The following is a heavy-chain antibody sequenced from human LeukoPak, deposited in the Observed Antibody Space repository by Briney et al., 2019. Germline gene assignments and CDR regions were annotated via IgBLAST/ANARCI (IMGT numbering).Heavy chain of an antibody. CDR2: INHSGST. CDR1: GGSFSGYY. CDR3: ARVSYYDSSGNDAFDI. J-gene: IGHJ3*02. V-gene: IGHV4-34*01. D-gene: IGHD3-22*01. Sequence: SETLSLTCAVYGGSFSGYYWSWIRQPPGKGLEWIGEINHSGSTNYNPSLKSRVTISVDTSKNQFSLKLSSVTAADTAVYYCARVSYYDSSGNDAFDIWGQGTMVTVSS.